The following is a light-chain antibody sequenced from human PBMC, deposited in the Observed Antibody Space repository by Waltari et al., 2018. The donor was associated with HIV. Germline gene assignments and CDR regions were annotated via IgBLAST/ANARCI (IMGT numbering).Light chain of an antibody. CDR2: YDS. CDR1: NIETKS. CDR3: QVWDPTTDHMV. J-gene: IGLJ3*02. V-gene: IGLV3-21*04. Sequence: YVLTQPPSVSVAPGKTASITCGGNNIETKSVHWNQQKPGQAPVLVIYYDSDRPSGIPERFSGSNSGNTATLTITRVEAGDEADYFCQVWDPTTDHMVFGGGTKLTVL.